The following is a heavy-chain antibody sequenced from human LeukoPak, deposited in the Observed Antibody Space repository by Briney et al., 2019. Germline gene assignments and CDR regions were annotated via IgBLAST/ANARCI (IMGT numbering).Heavy chain of an antibody. J-gene: IGHJ5*02. D-gene: IGHD3-10*01. Sequence: PSETLSLACAVYGGSFSSYYWSWIRQPPGKGLEWIGYIYYSGSTNYNPSLKSRVTISVDTSKNQLSLKLSSVTAADTAVYYCARELWFGELYWFDPWGQGTLVTVPS. CDR3: ARELWFGELYWFDP. V-gene: IGHV4-59*01. CDR2: IYYSGST. CDR1: GGSFSSYY.